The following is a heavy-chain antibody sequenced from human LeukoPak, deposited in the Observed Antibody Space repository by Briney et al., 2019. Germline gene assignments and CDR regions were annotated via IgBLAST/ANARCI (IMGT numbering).Heavy chain of an antibody. D-gene: IGHD4-17*01. CDR3: ARGGYGDYVFDY. CDR1: GGTFSSYA. J-gene: IGHJ4*02. CDR2: IIPIFGTA. V-gene: IGHV1-69*05. Sequence: ASVKVSCKASGGTFSSYAISWVRQAPGQGLEWMGGIIPIFGTANYAQKFQGRVTITTDESTSTAYMELSSLRSEDTAVYYCARGGYGDYVFDYWGQGTLVTVSS.